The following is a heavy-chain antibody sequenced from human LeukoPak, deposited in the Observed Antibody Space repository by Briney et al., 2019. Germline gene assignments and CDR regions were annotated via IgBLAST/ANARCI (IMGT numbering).Heavy chain of an antibody. CDR2: ISASGDVT. V-gene: IGHV3-23*01. D-gene: IGHD1-1*01. Sequence: GGSLRLSCAASGFSFSAYPMGWVRQAPGKGLQWLSGISASGDVTFHADRVKGRFAISRDNSKNTLYLQLTGLRAGDTAEYYCAKSLFTSATGTGRAFHIWGQGTMVTVSS. CDR3: AKSLFTSATGTGRAFHI. CDR1: GFSFSAYP. J-gene: IGHJ3*02.